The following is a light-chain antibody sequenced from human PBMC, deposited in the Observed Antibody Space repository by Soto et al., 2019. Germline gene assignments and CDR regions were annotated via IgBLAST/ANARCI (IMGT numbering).Light chain of an antibody. Sequence: NFMLTQPHSVSESPGKTLSISCTRSSGSIANNYVQWYQQRPGSAPTTVIYENNQRLSGVPDRFSGSTDGSSNSASLTISGLQTEDEADYYCSSFTGSSTLVFGSGTKVTVL. J-gene: IGLJ1*01. CDR2: ENN. CDR1: SGSIANNY. V-gene: IGLV6-57*04. CDR3: SSFTGSSTLV.